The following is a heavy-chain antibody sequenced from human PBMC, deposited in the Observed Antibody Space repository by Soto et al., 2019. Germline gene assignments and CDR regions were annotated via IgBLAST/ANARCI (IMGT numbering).Heavy chain of an antibody. Sequence: GGSLRLSCAAYGFSFSNYAMNWVRQAPGKRLEWVSSLSGSGDYTHYAESVKGRFTISRDISKNTLYLQMNSLRVEDTAVYFCAKDLRISPILIIGGDAFDLWGQGTMVTVSS. D-gene: IGHD2-8*01. J-gene: IGHJ3*01. CDR2: LSGSGDYT. CDR1: GFSFSNYA. V-gene: IGHV3-23*01. CDR3: AKDLRISPILIIGGDAFDL.